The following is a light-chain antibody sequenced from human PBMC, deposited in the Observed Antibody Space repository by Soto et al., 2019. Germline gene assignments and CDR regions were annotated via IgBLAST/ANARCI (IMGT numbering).Light chain of an antibody. Sequence: QSALTQPASVSGSPGQSITISCTGTSSDVGGYNHVSWYQQHPGKAPKLMIYDVGNRPSGVSNRFSGSKSGNTASLSISGLQPEDEADYHCSSYTSRNTRVFGGGTKLTVL. CDR1: SSDVGGYNH. CDR3: SSYTSRNTRV. J-gene: IGLJ3*02. V-gene: IGLV2-14*01. CDR2: DVG.